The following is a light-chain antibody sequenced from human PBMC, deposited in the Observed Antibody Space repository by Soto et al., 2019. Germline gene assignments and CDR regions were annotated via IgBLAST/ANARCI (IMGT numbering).Light chain of an antibody. CDR1: SSNIGNNA. J-gene: IGLJ1*01. Sequence: QSVLTQPPSVSQAPRQRVTISCSGSSSNIGNNAVNWDQQLPGNAPKLLIYHDDLLPPWVSHRFSGSKSGTSACLAISGRECEDEADYYCAAWDDSLNGLVLGTRTKGTVL. CDR3: AAWDDSLNGLV. CDR2: HDD. V-gene: IGLV1-36*01.